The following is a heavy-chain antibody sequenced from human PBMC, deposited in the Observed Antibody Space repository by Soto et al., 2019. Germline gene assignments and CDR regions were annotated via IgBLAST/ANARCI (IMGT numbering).Heavy chain of an antibody. CDR1: GGSISSYY. V-gene: IGHV4-59*08. J-gene: IGHJ3*02. Sequence: LSLTCTVSGGSISSYYWSWIRQPPGKGLEWIGYIYYSGSTNYNPSLKSRVTISVDTSKNQFSLKLSSVTAADTAVYYCARRWGSAFDIWGQGTMATVSS. CDR3: ARRWGSAFDI. D-gene: IGHD3-16*01. CDR2: IYYSGST.